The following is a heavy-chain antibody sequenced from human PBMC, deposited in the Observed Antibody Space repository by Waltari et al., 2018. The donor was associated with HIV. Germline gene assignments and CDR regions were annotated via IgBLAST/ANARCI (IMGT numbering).Heavy chain of an antibody. V-gene: IGHV1-69*01. D-gene: IGHD5-18*01. Sequence: QVQRVQAGAEVKKPGSSVKVSCKASGGTFSNSAINWVRQAPGQGLEWMGGIIPIFASPNYVDKFQGGVTITADESTSTVYRNLSSLRSEDAAVYYCPSASRDTAMGAFDIWGQGTMLTVSS. CDR1: GGTFSNSA. J-gene: IGHJ3*02. CDR2: IIPIFASP. CDR3: PSASRDTAMGAFDI.